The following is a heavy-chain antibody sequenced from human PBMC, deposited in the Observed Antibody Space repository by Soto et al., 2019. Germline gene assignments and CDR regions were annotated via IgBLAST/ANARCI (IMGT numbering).Heavy chain of an antibody. Sequence: QVQLVESGGGVVQPGRSLRLSCAASGFTFSSYGMHWVRQAPGKGLEWVAVISYDGSNKYYADSVKGRFTISRDNSKNTLYLQMNRLRAEDTAVYYCAKDQYDILTGYLEGVFDYWGQGTLVTVSS. V-gene: IGHV3-30*18. J-gene: IGHJ4*02. D-gene: IGHD3-9*01. CDR3: AKDQYDILTGYLEGVFDY. CDR2: ISYDGSNK. CDR1: GFTFSSYG.